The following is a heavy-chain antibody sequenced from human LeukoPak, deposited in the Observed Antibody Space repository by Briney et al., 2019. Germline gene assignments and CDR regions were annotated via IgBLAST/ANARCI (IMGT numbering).Heavy chain of an antibody. V-gene: IGHV3-53*01. D-gene: IGHD2-15*01. CDR3: ARAWDFVVGAFDI. CDR1: GFTVRLNY. J-gene: IGHJ3*02. CDR2: IYAGGDT. Sequence: PGESLRLSCAASGFTVRLNYMTWVRQAPGKGLEWVSIIYAGGDTYYADSVRGRFTVSRDGSKNILYLEMNSLRGDDTGIYHCARAWDFVVGAFDIWGQGTVVTVSS.